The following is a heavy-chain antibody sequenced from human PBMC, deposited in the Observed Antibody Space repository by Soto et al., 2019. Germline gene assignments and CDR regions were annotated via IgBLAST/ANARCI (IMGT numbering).Heavy chain of an antibody. V-gene: IGHV1-24*01. J-gene: IGHJ3*02. D-gene: IGHD3-22*01. CDR1: GYTLTELS. CDR3: ATRLNKYYYDSSGWDDAFDI. CDR2: FDPEDGET. Sequence: ASVKVSCKVSGYTLTELSMHWVRQAPGKGLEWMGGFDPEDGETIYAQKFQGRVTMTEDTSTDTAYMELSSLRSEDTAVYYCATRLNKYYYDSSGWDDAFDIWGQGTMVTVSS.